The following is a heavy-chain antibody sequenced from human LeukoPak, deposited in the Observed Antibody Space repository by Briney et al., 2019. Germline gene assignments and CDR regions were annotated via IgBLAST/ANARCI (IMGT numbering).Heavy chain of an antibody. Sequence: GGSLRLSCAASGFTFSSYWMHWVRQAPGRGLVWVSRINSDGSIINYADSVKGRFTISRDNAKNTLYLQMNSLRADDTAVYYRARGPLTTSQRSLGYWGQGNLVTVSS. V-gene: IGHV3-74*01. D-gene: IGHD1-14*01. CDR3: ARGPLTTSQRSLGY. J-gene: IGHJ4*02. CDR1: GFTFSSYW. CDR2: INSDGSII.